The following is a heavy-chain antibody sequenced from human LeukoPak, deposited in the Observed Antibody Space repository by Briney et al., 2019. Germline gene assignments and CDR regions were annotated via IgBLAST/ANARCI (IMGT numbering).Heavy chain of an antibody. CDR1: GFAFSDFY. V-gene: IGHV3-11*01. CDR3: ARDALGSYDY. D-gene: IGHD3-10*01. Sequence: GGSLRLSCAASGFAFSDFYMFWIRQAPGKGLEWISYISNSGSTLYYADSVKGRFTISRNNDKNLLYLQMNSLRADDTAVYYCARDALGSYDYWGQGTLVTVSS. J-gene: IGHJ4*02. CDR2: ISNSGSTL.